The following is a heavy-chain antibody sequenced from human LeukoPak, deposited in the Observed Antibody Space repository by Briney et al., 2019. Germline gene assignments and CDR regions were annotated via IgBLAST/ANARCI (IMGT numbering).Heavy chain of an antibody. V-gene: IGHV1-46*01. D-gene: IGHD2-2*03. CDR1: GYTFTSYF. Sequence: GASVKVSCKASGYTFTSYFMHWVRQAPGQGPEWMGIINPSGGSTSYAQKFQGRVTMTRDTSTSTLYMELSSLRSEDTAFYYCARRARGSWINDAFDIWGQGTMVTVSS. CDR2: INPSGGST. J-gene: IGHJ3*02. CDR3: ARRARGSWINDAFDI.